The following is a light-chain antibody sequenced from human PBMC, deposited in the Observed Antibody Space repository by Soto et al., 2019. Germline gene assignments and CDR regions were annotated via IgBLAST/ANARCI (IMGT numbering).Light chain of an antibody. J-gene: IGLJ1*01. CDR3: SSYTSSSTKV. Sequence: QSALTQPASVSGSPGQSITISRTGTSSDVGGYNYVSWYQQHPGKAPKLMIYDVSNRPSGVSNRFSGSKSGNTASLTISGLQAEDEADYYSSSYTSSSTKVFGTGTKVTVL. CDR1: SSDVGGYNY. V-gene: IGLV2-14*01. CDR2: DVS.